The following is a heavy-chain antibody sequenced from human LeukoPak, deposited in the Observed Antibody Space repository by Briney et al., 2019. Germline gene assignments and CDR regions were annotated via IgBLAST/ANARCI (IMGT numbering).Heavy chain of an antibody. CDR2: ISSNGGST. J-gene: IGHJ4*02. Sequence: GGSLRLSCSASGFTFSSYAMHWVRQAPGKGLEYVSAISSNGGSTYYADSVKGRFTISRDNSKNTLYLQMSSLRAEDTAVYYCVKDPYHRSSWYPASSYYFDYWGQGTLVTVSS. D-gene: IGHD6-13*01. V-gene: IGHV3-64D*06. CDR1: GFTFSSYA. CDR3: VKDPYHRSSWYPASSYYFDY.